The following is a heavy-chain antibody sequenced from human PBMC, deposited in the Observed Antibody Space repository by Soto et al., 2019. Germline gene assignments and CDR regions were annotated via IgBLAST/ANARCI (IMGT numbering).Heavy chain of an antibody. V-gene: IGHV4-39*01. CDR3: ARHATRSYDY. CDR1: GGSISSSNYY. CDR2: IYYIGST. Sequence: SETLSLTCTVSGGSISSSNYYWGWIRQPPGKGLEWIGSIYYIGSTYSNPSLKSRVTMSVDTSKNQFTLNLNSVTAADTAVYYCARHATRSYDYWGQGTLVTVSS. J-gene: IGHJ4*02.